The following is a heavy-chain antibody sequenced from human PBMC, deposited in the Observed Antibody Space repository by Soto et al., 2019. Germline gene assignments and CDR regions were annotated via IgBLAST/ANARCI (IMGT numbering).Heavy chain of an antibody. J-gene: IGHJ4*02. CDR1: GITFSSYA. V-gene: IGHV3-23*01. CDR2: ISGTGGST. D-gene: IGHD2-2*01. Sequence: GGSLRLSCAASGITFSSYAMSWVRQAPGKGLEWVSGISGTGGSTYYADSVKGRFTISRDNSKNTLYLQMNSLRAEDTAVYYCAKALPVAPGFYFDYWGQGTLVTVSS. CDR3: AKALPVAPGFYFDY.